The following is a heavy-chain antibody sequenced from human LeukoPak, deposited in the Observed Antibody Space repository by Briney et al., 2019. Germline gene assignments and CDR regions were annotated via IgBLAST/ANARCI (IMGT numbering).Heavy chain of an antibody. D-gene: IGHD3-10*01. J-gene: IGHJ3*02. CDR3: ARQYGSGSYSTFDI. Sequence: KPSETLSLTCTVSGGSISSSSYYWGWIRQPPGKGLEWIGSIYYSGSTYYNPSLKSRVTISVDTSKNQFSLRLSSVTAADTAVYYCARQYGSGSYSTFDIWGQGTKVTVSS. V-gene: IGHV4-39*01. CDR1: GGSISSSSYY. CDR2: IYYSGST.